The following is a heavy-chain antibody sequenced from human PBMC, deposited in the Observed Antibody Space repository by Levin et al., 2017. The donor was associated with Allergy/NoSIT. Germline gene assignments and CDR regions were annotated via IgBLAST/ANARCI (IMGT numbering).Heavy chain of an antibody. CDR3: AKDRGGWNFFDY. D-gene: IGHD6-19*01. J-gene: IGHJ4*02. CDR1: EFTFSSYG. V-gene: IGHV3-30*18. Sequence: GESLKISCAASEFTFSSYGMHWVRQAPGKGLEWVAFISYDGSDKKYADSVKGRFTISRDNSKNTLYLQMKSLRAEDTAVYHCAKDRGGWNFFDYWGQGTLVTVSS. CDR2: ISYDGSDK.